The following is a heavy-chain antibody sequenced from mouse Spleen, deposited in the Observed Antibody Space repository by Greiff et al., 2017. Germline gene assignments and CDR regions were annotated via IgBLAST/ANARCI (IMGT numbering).Heavy chain of an antibody. V-gene: IGHV2-6-1*01. Sequence: QVQLKETGPGLVAPSQSLSITCTVSGFSLTSYGVHWVRQPPGKGLEWLVVIWSDGSTNYNSALKSRLSISKDNSKSQVFLKMNSLQTDDTAMYYCARHKGDTQLGLHYFDYWGQGTTLTVSS. CDR1: GFSLTSYG. J-gene: IGHJ2*01. CDR3: ARHKGDTQLGLHYFDY. CDR2: IWSDGST. D-gene: IGHD3-1*01.